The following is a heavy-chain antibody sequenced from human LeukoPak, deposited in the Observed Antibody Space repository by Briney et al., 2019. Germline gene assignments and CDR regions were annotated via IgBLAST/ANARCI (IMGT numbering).Heavy chain of an antibody. D-gene: IGHD3-3*01. CDR3: ARGIKIFGVAGDYYYYYMDV. J-gene: IGHJ6*03. V-gene: IGHV4-34*01. CDR2: INHSGST. Sequence: SETLSLTCAVYGGSFSGYYWSWIRQPPGKGLEWIGEINHSGSTNYNPSLKSRVTISVDTSKNQFSLKLSSVTAADTAVYYCARGIKIFGVAGDYYYYYMDVWGKGTTVTVSS. CDR1: GGSFSGYY.